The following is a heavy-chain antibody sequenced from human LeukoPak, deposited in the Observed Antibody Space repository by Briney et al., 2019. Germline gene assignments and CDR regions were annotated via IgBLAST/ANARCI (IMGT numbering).Heavy chain of an antibody. CDR1: GGSISGSTYY. CDR2: IYASGST. V-gene: IGHV4-61*02. D-gene: IGHD1-26*01. Sequence: SQTLSLTCTVSGGSISGSTYYWGWIRQPAGKGLEWIGRIYASGSTSYNPSLKSRAIISVDTSKNQFSLKLSSVTAADTAIYYCARDGGSYSLDYWGRGTLVTVSS. CDR3: ARDGGSYSLDY. J-gene: IGHJ4*02.